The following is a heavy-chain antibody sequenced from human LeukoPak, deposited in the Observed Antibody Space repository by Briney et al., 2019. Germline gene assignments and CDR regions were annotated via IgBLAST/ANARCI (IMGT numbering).Heavy chain of an antibody. CDR1: GGSVSSYY. V-gene: IGHV4-4*07. Sequence: SETLSLTCTVSGGSVSSYYWSWIRQPAGKGLEWIGRIHTSGSTNYNPSLKSRVTMSVDTSKNQFSLKLSSVTAADTAVYYCARAHYVWGTDAFDIWGQGTMVTVSS. J-gene: IGHJ3*02. CDR3: ARAHYVWGTDAFDI. D-gene: IGHD3-16*01. CDR2: IHTSGST.